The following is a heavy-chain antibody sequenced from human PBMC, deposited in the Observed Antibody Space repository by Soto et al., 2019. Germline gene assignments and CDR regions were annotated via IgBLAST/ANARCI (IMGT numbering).Heavy chain of an antibody. CDR2: NSGSGANT. J-gene: IGHJ4*02. CDR1: GITFSNHA. V-gene: IGHV3-23*04. CDR3: AKEHGGGISTITSYFDD. D-gene: IGHD5-12*01. Sequence: EVQLVESGGGLVQPGGSLRLSCAASGITFSNHALTWVRQAPGKGLEWVSGNSGSGANTHYADSVKGRFTISRDNSKNTLSLQVNSLSPDDTAVYFCAKEHGGGISTITSYFDDGGRVTMVTVSS.